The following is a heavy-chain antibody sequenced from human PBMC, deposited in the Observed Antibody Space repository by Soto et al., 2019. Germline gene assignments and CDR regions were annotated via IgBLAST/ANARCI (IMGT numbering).Heavy chain of an antibody. CDR1: GFTFSSYS. Sequence: EVQLVESGGGLVQPGGSLRLSCAASGFTFSSYSMNWVRQAPGKGLEWVSYISSSSSTIYYADSVKGRFTISRDNAKNSLYPQMNSLRAGDTAVYYCARDLNYGVFDYWGQGTLVTVSS. D-gene: IGHD4-17*01. V-gene: IGHV3-48*01. J-gene: IGHJ4*02. CDR3: ARDLNYGVFDY. CDR2: ISSSSSTI.